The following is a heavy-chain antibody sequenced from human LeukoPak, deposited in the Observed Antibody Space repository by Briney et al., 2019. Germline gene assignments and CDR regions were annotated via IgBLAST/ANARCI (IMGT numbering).Heavy chain of an antibody. D-gene: IGHD3-22*01. CDR3: ARDQYYYDSSGYYGFDY. V-gene: IGHV4-4*07. Sequence: SETLSLTCTVSGGSISSYYWSWIRQPAGKGLEWIGRIHTSGSTNYNPSLRSRVTMSVDTSKNQSSLKLSSVTAADTAVYYCARDQYYYDSSGYYGFDYWGQGTLVTVSS. J-gene: IGHJ4*02. CDR2: IHTSGST. CDR1: GGSISSYY.